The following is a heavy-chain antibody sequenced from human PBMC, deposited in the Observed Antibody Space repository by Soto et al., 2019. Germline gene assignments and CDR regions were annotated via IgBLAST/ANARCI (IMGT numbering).Heavy chain of an antibody. D-gene: IGHD3-3*01. CDR3: ARHHLGPNPTYDFWSAYSGWFDP. V-gene: IGHV1-46*01. CDR2: IKPSGGNT. Sequence: QVQLVQSGAEVKKPGASVKVSCKASGYTFTNYYIHWVRQAPGRGLEWMGIIKPSGGNTSYAQKFQGRITMTRVTSTSTVYMGLSSLRSEDTSVYFCARHHLGPNPTYDFWSAYSGWFDPWGQGTLVTVSS. CDR1: GYTFTNYY. J-gene: IGHJ5*02.